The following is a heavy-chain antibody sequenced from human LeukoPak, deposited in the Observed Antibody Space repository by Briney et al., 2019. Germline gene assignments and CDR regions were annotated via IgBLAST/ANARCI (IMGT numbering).Heavy chain of an antibody. J-gene: IGHJ1*01. D-gene: IGHD3-22*01. CDR2: IYYSGRT. Sequence: SETLSLTCSVSGDSVSRSDSYWDWIRQPPGKGLEWIGTIYYSGRTYYSPSLKSRVTLSVDTSSNRFSLNLRSVTAADTAVYYCARRRYYDGSGYLEWGQGTLLSVSS. V-gene: IGHV4-39*01. CDR3: ARRRYYDGSGYLE. CDR1: GDSVSRSDSY.